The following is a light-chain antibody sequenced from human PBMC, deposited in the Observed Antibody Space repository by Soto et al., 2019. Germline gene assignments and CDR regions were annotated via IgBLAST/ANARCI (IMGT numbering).Light chain of an antibody. CDR2: AAS. V-gene: IGKV1-8*01. J-gene: IGKJ4*01. CDR3: QQYYSFPLT. Sequence: IRMTQSPSSFSASTGDRVTITCRASQGVSSYLVWYQQKPGKAPKLLIYAASTLPSGVPSRFSGSGSGTDFTLTISSLQPEDFATYYCQQYYSFPLTFGGGTRVEIK. CDR1: QGVSSY.